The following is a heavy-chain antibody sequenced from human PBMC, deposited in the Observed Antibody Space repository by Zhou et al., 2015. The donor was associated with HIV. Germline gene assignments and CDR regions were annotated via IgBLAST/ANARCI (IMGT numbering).Heavy chain of an antibody. V-gene: IGHV1-69*01. CDR1: GVTFTNYA. J-gene: IGHJ6*02. Sequence: QVQLVQSGAEVKRPGSSVKVSCQASGVTFTNYAISWVRQAPGQGLEWMGGITPTFGGADYAQKLHGRVTITADESTRTAYMELSSLRSDDTAVYFCARGGTVTRGVIRKMPQFYYYYVMEVWGQGTTVTVSS. CDR2: ITPTFGGA. D-gene: IGHD3-10*01. CDR3: ARGGTVTRGVIRKMPQFYYYYVMEV.